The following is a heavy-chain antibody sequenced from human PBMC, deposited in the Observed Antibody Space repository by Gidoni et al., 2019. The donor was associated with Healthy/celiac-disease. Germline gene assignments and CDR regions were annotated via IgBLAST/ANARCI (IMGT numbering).Heavy chain of an antibody. V-gene: IGHV3-21*01. CDR3: ARVLYCTNGVCTRTFDY. CDR1: GFTFSSYS. CDR2: ISSSSSYI. J-gene: IGHJ4*02. Sequence: EVQLVESGGGLVKPGGSLRLSCAASGFTFSSYSMNWVRQAPGKGLEWVSSISSSSSYIYYADSVKGRFTISRDNAKNSLYLQMNSLRAEDTAVYYCARVLYCTNGVCTRTFDYWGQGTLVTVSS. D-gene: IGHD2-8*01.